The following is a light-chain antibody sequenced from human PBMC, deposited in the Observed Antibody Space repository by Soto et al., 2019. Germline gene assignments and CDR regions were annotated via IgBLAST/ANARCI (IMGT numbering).Light chain of an antibody. V-gene: IGLV2-14*01. Sequence: QSALTQPASVSGSPGQSITISCTGTSSDVGGYSYVSWYQQHPGKAPKLMIYDVSNRPSGVSNRFSGSKSGNTAPLTISGLQAEDEADYYCSSYTSSSTLVFGGGTKLTVL. CDR1: SSDVGGYSY. CDR2: DVS. CDR3: SSYTSSSTLV. J-gene: IGLJ2*01.